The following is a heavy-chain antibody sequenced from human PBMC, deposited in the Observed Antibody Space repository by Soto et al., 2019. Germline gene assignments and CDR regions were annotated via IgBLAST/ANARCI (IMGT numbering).Heavy chain of an antibody. D-gene: IGHD2-21*02. CDR3: RLGCGGDCNHDY. J-gene: IGHJ4*02. V-gene: IGHV1-69*06. Sequence: QVQLVQSGAEVKKPGSSVKVSCKAYGGTFSSYAISWVRQAPGQSLEWMGGIITIFGTENYAQKFQGRVTITADKSTSTAYMELSSMRSEDTAVYYCRLGCGGDCNHDYWSQGTMVTVSS. CDR1: GGTFSSYA. CDR2: IITIFGTE.